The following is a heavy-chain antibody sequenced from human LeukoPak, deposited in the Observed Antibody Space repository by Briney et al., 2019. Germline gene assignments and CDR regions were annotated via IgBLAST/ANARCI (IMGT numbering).Heavy chain of an antibody. CDR2: ISYDGSNK. CDR1: GFTFSSYG. Sequence: PGRSLRLSCAASGFTFSSYGMHWVRQAPGKGLEWVAVISYDGSNKYYADSVKGRFTISRDNSKNTLYLQMNSLRAEDTAVYYCAKIVVVTATAVFDYWGQGTLVTVSS. D-gene: IGHD2-21*02. V-gene: IGHV3-30*18. J-gene: IGHJ4*02. CDR3: AKIVVVTATAVFDY.